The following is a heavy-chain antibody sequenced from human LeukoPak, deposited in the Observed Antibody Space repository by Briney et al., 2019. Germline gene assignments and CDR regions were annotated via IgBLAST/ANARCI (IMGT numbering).Heavy chain of an antibody. J-gene: IGHJ4*02. Sequence: SETLSLTCTASGGSISSYYWSWIRQPPGKGLEWIGYIYYSGSTNYNPSLKSRVTISVDTSKNQFSLKLSSVTAADTAVYYCARDLDYDGIDYWGQGTLVTVSS. CDR2: IYYSGST. CDR3: ARDLDYDGIDY. D-gene: IGHD3-22*01. V-gene: IGHV4-59*01. CDR1: GGSISSYY.